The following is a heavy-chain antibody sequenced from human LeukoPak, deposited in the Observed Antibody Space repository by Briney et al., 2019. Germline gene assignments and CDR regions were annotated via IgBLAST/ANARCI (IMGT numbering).Heavy chain of an antibody. CDR2: IYYSGST. V-gene: IGHV4-31*03. CDR3: ARGIQSSFDI. Sequence: SETLSLTCTVSGGSISSGGYYWSWIRQHPGKGLEWIGYIYYSGSTYYNPSLKSRVTISVDTSRNQFSLKLSSVTAADTAVYYCARGIQSSFDIWGQGTMVTVSS. CDR1: GGSISSGGYY. D-gene: IGHD6-13*01. J-gene: IGHJ3*02.